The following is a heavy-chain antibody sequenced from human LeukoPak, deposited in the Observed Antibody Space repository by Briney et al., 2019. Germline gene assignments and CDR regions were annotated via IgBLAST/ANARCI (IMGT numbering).Heavy chain of an antibody. CDR2: ISYDGSNK. CDR3: ARDSNDYADY. CDR1: VFNFSTYA. J-gene: IGHJ4*02. V-gene: IGHV3-30-3*01. Sequence: GGSLILSCAASVFNFSTYAMHWFRQAPGKGLEWVTIISYDGSNKYYADSVKGRFTISRDNSRNTLFLQMNSLRPEDTAVYYCARDSNDYADYWGQGTLVTVSS.